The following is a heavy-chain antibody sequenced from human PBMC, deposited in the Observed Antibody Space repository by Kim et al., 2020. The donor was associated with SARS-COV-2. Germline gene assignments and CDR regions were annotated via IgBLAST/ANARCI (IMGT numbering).Heavy chain of an antibody. D-gene: IGHD1-1*01. V-gene: IGHV1-46*01. CDR3: RRQITETTGDY. CDR2: INSNDGSG. CDR1: GYTFTNFY. Sequence: ASVKVSCKTSGYTFTNFYMHWVRQAPGQGLEWMGIINSNDGSGNFAEKFQGRVALTRDTSTSTIYLELSRLTSEDTAVYYCRRQITETTGDYWGQGTLVTVSS. J-gene: IGHJ4*02.